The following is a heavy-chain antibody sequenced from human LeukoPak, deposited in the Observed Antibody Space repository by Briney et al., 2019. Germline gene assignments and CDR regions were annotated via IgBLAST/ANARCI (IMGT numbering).Heavy chain of an antibody. V-gene: IGHV3-21*06. J-gene: IGHJ6*03. CDR2: ITSSSSYI. Sequence: GGSLRLSCAASGFSFSSYNMNWVRQAPGKGPEWVSSITSSSSYIYYADSVKGRFTIPRDNAKNSLYLQMDSLRVEDTAVYYCARDPYSGSYGPYYYYMDVWGKGTTVTISS. D-gene: IGHD1-26*01. CDR1: GFSFSSYN. CDR3: ARDPYSGSYGPYYYYMDV.